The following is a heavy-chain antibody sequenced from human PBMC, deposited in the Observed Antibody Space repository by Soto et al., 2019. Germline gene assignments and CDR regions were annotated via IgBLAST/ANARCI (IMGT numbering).Heavy chain of an antibody. CDR2: ISGSGGST. D-gene: IGHD2-21*02. CDR1: GFTFSSYA. J-gene: IGHJ5*02. Sequence: EVQLLESGGGLVQPGGSLRLSCAASGFTFSSYAMSWVRQAPGKGLEWVSAISGSGGSTYYADSVKGRFTISRDNSKNKLYLQTHSLSAEDTAVDNCAKGPRKYCRGAWGCWFGPWGQGGLVTVSS. V-gene: IGHV3-23*01. CDR3: AKGPRKYCRGAWGCWFGP.